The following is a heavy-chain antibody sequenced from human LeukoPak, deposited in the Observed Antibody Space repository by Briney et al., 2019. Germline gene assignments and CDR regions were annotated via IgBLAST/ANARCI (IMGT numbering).Heavy chain of an antibody. CDR2: IIPILGIA. D-gene: IGHD3-22*01. Sequence: SVKVSCKASGGTFSSYAISWVRQAPGQGLEWMGRIIPILGIANYAQKFQGRVTITADKSTSTAYMELSSLRSEHTAVYYCARLHSDYYDSSGYSGYFDYWGQGTLVTVSS. J-gene: IGHJ4*02. CDR1: GGTFSSYA. V-gene: IGHV1-69*04. CDR3: ARLHSDYYDSSGYSGYFDY.